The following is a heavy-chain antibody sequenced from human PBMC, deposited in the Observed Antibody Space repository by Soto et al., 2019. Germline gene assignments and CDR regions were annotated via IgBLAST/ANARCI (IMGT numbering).Heavy chain of an antibody. D-gene: IGHD4-17*01. CDR1: GYTFTSYS. CDR3: AASYGDYDRYYYYYGMDF. Sequence: ASVKGSCKASGYTFTSYSMHWVRQAPGQRLEWMGWINAGNGNTKYSQKFQGRVTITRDTSASTAYMELSSLRSEDTAVYYCAASYGDYDRYYYYYGMDFWGQGTTVTVSS. CDR2: INAGNGNT. V-gene: IGHV1-3*01. J-gene: IGHJ6*02.